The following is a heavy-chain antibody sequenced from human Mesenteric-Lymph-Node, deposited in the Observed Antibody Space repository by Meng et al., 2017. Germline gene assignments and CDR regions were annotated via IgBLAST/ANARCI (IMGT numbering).Heavy chain of an antibody. V-gene: IGHV4-30-4*01. CDR1: GGSISSGDYY. Sequence: QVQRQESGPGLVKPSQPLSLTCTVSGGSISSGDYYWSWIRQPPGKGLEWIGYIYYSGSTYYNPSLRSRVAISIDTSKNQFSLKLSSVTAADTAVYFCARGELLWDYWGQGNLVTVSS. CDR3: ARGELLWDY. D-gene: IGHD2-2*01. J-gene: IGHJ4*02. CDR2: IYYSGST.